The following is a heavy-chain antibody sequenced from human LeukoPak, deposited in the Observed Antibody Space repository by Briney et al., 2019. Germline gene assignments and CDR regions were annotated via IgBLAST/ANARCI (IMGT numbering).Heavy chain of an antibody. CDR2: IYSSGKT. CDR1: GGSISNYY. J-gene: IGHJ4*02. D-gene: IGHD2-21*02. CDR3: ARDSLAYCGGDCYYYYFDY. Sequence: SETLSLTCIVSGGSISNYYWSWIRQSAGKGLEYIGRIYSSGKTSYNPSLKSRVTMSVDTSKKQFSPNLGSVTAADTALYYCARDSLAYCGGDCYYYYFDYWGQGTLVTVSS. V-gene: IGHV4-4*07.